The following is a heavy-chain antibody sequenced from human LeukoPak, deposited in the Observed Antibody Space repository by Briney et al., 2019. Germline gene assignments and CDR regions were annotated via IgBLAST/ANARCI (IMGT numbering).Heavy chain of an antibody. V-gene: IGHV4-34*01. Sequence: PSETLSLTCAVYGGSISGYYWSWIRQPPGGGLEWIGESNDSGSTNYTPSLKSRVTISLDTSKNQFSLRLRSVTAADTAVYYCARGKDDYDFWSGYPHWGQGTLATVSS. CDR2: SNDSGST. D-gene: IGHD3-3*01. CDR1: GGSISGYY. CDR3: ARGKDDYDFWSGYPH. J-gene: IGHJ4*02.